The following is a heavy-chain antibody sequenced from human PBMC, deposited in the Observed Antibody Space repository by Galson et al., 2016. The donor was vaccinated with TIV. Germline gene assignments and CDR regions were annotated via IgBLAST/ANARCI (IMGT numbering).Heavy chain of an antibody. CDR2: INPNSGGT. V-gene: IGHV1-2*02. Sequence: SVKVSCKASGYTFVGHYIHWVRQAPGQGLEWMGWINPNSGGTEYPQTFQGRVTMTRDPSINTAYLELSSLRSDDTAVYYCAREGYSDSSGYYFTYYHYGMDVWGQGTTVIVSS. CDR3: AREGYSDSSGYYFTYYHYGMDV. D-gene: IGHD3-22*01. J-gene: IGHJ6*02. CDR1: GYTFVGHY.